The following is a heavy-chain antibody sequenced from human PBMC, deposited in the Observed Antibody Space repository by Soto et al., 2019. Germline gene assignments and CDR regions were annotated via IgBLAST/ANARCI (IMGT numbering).Heavy chain of an antibody. J-gene: IGHJ5*02. CDR2: ISGSGGST. CDR3: AKGLPRIKWELPLGWFDP. Sequence: GGSPRLSCAASGFTFSSYAMSWVRQAPGKGLEWVSAISGSGGSTYYADSVKGRFTISRDNSKNTLYLQMNSLRAEDTAVYYCAKGLPRIKWELPLGWFDPWGQGTLVTVSS. D-gene: IGHD1-26*01. CDR1: GFTFSSYA. V-gene: IGHV3-23*01.